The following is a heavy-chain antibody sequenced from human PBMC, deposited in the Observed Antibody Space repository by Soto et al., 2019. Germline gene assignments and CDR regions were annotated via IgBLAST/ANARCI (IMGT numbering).Heavy chain of an antibody. D-gene: IGHD1-26*01. CDR2: ISYDGRKE. J-gene: IGHJ4*02. CDR1: GFRFTNSG. Sequence: QVQLVASGGGVVQPGRSLRLSCAGSGFRFTNSGLHWVRQAPGKGLEWVAFISYDGRKEYYADSVKGRFTISRDTSKSTLDLQMNTLRVEDTAVYFCAKGPATAPDYFESWSSGNRVT. CDR3: AKGPATAPDYFES. V-gene: IGHV3-30*18.